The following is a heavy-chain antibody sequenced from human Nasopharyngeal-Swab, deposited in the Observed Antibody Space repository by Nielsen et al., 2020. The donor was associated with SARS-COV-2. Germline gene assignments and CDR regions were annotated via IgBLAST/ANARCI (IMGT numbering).Heavy chain of an antibody. CDR1: GFTFNNYN. Sequence: GGSLRLSCAASGFTFNNYNFNWVRQAPRKGLEWVSSISSSSSYMYYADSVKGRFTISRDNAKSSLYLQMNSLRAEDTAVYYCARDGLDYDFWSAYFMDVWGQGTTVTVSS. V-gene: IGHV3-21*01. CDR3: ARDGLDYDFWSAYFMDV. J-gene: IGHJ6*02. CDR2: ISSSSSYM. D-gene: IGHD3-3*01.